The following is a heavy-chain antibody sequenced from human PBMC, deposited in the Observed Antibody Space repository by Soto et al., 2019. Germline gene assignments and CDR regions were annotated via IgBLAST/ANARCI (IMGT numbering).Heavy chain of an antibody. CDR1: GFTFNNYA. D-gene: IGHD3-22*01. CDR3: ARNHDSSGYYITDS. V-gene: IGHV3-23*01. CDR2: LSGSGATT. J-gene: IGHJ4*02. Sequence: EVQLLESGGGLVQSGGSLRLSCAASGFTFNNYAMSWVRQAPGQGLGWVSTLSGSGATTYYADSVKGRFIISRDNSMKTLYLQMNRLRVEDTAVYYCARNHDSSGYYITDSWGQGTLVTVSS.